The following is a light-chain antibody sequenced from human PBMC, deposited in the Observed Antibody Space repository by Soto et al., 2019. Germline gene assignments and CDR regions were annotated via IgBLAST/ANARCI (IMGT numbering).Light chain of an antibody. J-gene: IGKJ4*01. Sequence: EIVLTQSPATLSLSPGERATLSCRASQSVSSYLAWYQHKPGQAPRLLIYHAFNRATGIPARFSGSGSGTDFTLNISSLEPEDFAVYYCQQRSNWPTFGGGTKVEIK. CDR3: QQRSNWPT. CDR2: HAF. CDR1: QSVSSY. V-gene: IGKV3-11*01.